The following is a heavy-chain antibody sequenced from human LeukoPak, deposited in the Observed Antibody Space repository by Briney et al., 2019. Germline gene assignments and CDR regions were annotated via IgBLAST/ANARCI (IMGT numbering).Heavy chain of an antibody. V-gene: IGHV3-21*01. CDR2: ITSSGRHI. J-gene: IGHJ4*02. CDR1: GFTFSTYS. Sequence: PGGSLRVSCAASGFTFSTYSMNWVRQAPGKGLEWVSSITSSGRHINYADSVRGRFAISRDNAKNSLYLQMNSLRAEDTAVYYCVRENHGSFDYWGQGSLVTVSS. CDR3: VRENHGSFDY. D-gene: IGHD1-14*01.